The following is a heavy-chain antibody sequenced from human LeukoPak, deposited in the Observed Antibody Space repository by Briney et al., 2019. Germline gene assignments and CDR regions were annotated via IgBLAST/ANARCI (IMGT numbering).Heavy chain of an antibody. Sequence: PSETLSLTCTVPGGSLSSYYWSWIRQPAGKGLEWIGRIYTSGSTNYNPSLKSRVTMSVDTSKNQFSLRLSSVTAADTAVYYCARNVGYCSSTSCSLFDYWGQGTLVTVSS. CDR2: IYTSGST. V-gene: IGHV4-4*07. D-gene: IGHD2-2*01. J-gene: IGHJ4*02. CDR3: ARNVGYCSSTSCSLFDY. CDR1: GGSLSSYY.